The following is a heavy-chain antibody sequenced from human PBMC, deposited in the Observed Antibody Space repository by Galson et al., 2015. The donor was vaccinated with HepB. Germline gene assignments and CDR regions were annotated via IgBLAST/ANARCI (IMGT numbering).Heavy chain of an antibody. Sequence: SLRLSCAASGFTFSSYAMSWVRQAPGKGLEWVSSISGGGGGTYYADSAKGRFSISRDNSKNTLYLQMDSLRAEDTAVYYCAKVRGYTAYDTIDYWGQGTLVTVSS. J-gene: IGHJ4*02. V-gene: IGHV3-23*01. CDR2: ISGGGGGT. CDR1: GFTFSSYA. CDR3: AKVRGYTAYDTIDY. D-gene: IGHD5-12*01.